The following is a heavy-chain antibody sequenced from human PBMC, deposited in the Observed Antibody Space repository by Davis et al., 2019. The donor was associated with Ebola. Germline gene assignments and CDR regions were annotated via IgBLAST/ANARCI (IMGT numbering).Heavy chain of an antibody. Sequence: GGSLRLSCAASGFTFSSYSMHWVRQAPGKGLEWVAVIWYDGSNKYYADSVKGRFTISRDNSKNTLYLQMNSVTPEDTAMYYCARYSDASYEAFWGQGTQVTVSS. J-gene: IGHJ4*02. V-gene: IGHV3-33*01. D-gene: IGHD1-26*01. CDR2: IWYDGSNK. CDR3: ARYSDASYEAF. CDR1: GFTFSSYS.